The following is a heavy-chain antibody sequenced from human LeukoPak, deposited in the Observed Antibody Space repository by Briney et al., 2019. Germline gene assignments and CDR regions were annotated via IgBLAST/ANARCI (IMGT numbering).Heavy chain of an antibody. CDR2: IYHSGST. V-gene: IGHV4-30-2*01. J-gene: IGHJ3*02. Sequence: PSETPSLTCAVSGGSISSGGYSWSWIRQPPGKGLEWIGYIYHSGSTYYNPSLKSRVTISVDRSKNQFSLKLSSVTAADTAVYYCARGAYDYGDYGAFDIWGQGTMVTVSS. D-gene: IGHD4-17*01. CDR1: GGSISSGGYS. CDR3: ARGAYDYGDYGAFDI.